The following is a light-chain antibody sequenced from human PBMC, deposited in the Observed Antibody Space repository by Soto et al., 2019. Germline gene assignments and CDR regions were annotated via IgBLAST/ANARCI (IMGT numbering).Light chain of an antibody. CDR1: SSNIGAGYG. J-gene: IGLJ2*01. CDR2: GNT. Sequence: QAVVTQPPSVSGAPGQRVTISCTGSSSNIGAGYGVHWYQQLPGTAPKLLIYGNTNRPSGVPDRFSGSQSGTSASLAITGLQAEDEADYYCQSYDSSLSASVVFGGGTKLTV. CDR3: QSYDSSLSASVV. V-gene: IGLV1-40*01.